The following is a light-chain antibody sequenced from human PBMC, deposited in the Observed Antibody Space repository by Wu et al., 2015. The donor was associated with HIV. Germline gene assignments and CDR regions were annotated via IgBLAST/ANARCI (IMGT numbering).Light chain of an antibody. V-gene: IGKV3-11*01. J-gene: IGKJ5*01. CDR2: DAS. Sequence: EIVLTQSPATLSLSPGERATLSCRASQSVSGIVAWYQQKPGQALRLLIFDASNRAAGIPDRFSGGGSVTDFTLTISSLEPEDSGVYYCQQHYKWPLTFGQGTRLEIK. CDR3: QQHYKWPLT. CDR1: QSVSGI.